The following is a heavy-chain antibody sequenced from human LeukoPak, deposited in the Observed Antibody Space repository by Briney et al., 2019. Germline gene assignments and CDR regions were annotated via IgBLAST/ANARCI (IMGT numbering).Heavy chain of an antibody. V-gene: IGHV3-66*01. CDR3: ARFAVGAKTESPGFYFDY. D-gene: IGHD1-26*01. J-gene: IGHJ4*02. Sequence: GGSLRLSCAASGFTVSSNYMSWVRQAPGKGLEWVSVIYSGGSTYYADSVKGRFTISRDNSKNTLYLQMNSLRAEDTALYYCARFAVGAKTESPGFYFDYWGQGTLVTVSS. CDR1: GFTVSSNY. CDR2: IYSGGST.